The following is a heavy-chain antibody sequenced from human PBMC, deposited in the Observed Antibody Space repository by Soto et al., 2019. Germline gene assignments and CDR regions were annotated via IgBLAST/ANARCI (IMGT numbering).Heavy chain of an antibody. J-gene: IGHJ6*03. CDR3: AGTTSHHWLYMDV. Sequence: QGQLQESGPGLVKPSQTLSVSCAISGDSVSGDSAAWNWVRLSPSRGLEWLARTYYRSRWYNDYAVSVRSRITVNADTSKNQFSLQLTSVTPEDTAIYFCAGTTSHHWLYMDVWGRGTTVTVSS. CDR2: TYYRSRWYN. V-gene: IGHV6-1*01. CDR1: GDSVSGDSAA. D-gene: IGHD1-1*01.